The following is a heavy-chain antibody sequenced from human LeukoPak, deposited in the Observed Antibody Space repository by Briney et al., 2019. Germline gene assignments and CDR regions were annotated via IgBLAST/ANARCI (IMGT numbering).Heavy chain of an antibody. CDR1: GFFFNTYT. D-gene: IGHD4/OR15-4a*01. J-gene: IGHJ5*02. CDR3: VRIPNSANFPNWFDP. CDR2: IDGSSFNA. V-gene: IGHV3-21*01. Sequence: PGGSLRLSCAASGFFFNTYTMNWVRRAPGKGLEWVSSIDGSSFNAYYADSVKGRFMISRDNAKNSLYLQMDSLRTEDTAVYYCVRIPNSANFPNWFDPWGPGTLVTVSS.